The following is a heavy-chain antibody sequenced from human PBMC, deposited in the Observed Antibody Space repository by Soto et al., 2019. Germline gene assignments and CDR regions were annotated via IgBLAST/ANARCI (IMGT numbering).Heavy chain of an antibody. Sequence: GGSLSLPCAASEFTFDDYAMHWVRQVPGKGLEWVSGINWNSGSIGYGDSVKGRFAISRDNAKNSLHLQMNSLSAEDTAFYYCVKDESINWYSGHFRHWGQGTLVIFSS. J-gene: IGHJ1*01. CDR2: INWNSGSI. CDR3: VKDESINWYSGHFRH. V-gene: IGHV3-9*01. D-gene: IGHD6-13*01. CDR1: EFTFDDYA.